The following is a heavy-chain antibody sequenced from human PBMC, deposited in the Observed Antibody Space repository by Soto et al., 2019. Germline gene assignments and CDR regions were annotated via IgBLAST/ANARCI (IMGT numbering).Heavy chain of an antibody. CDR1: EFTFSSYK. CDR3: ARESRFLEWLSLNWFDP. Sequence: GGSLRLSCAASEFTFSSYKMNWVRQAPGKGLEWVSSISGRSDYIYYADSVKGRFTISRDNAKNSLYLQMNSLRDEDTAVYYSARESRFLEWLSLNWFDPWGQGTLVTVSS. CDR2: ISGRSDYI. V-gene: IGHV3-21*01. J-gene: IGHJ5*02. D-gene: IGHD3-3*01.